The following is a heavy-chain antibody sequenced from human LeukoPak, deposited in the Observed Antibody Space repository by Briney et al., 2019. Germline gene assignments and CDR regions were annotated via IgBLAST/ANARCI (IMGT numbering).Heavy chain of an antibody. J-gene: IGHJ4*02. Sequence: SETLSLTCTVSGGSISSYYWSWIRQPPGKGLEWIGYIYYSGSTNYNPSLKSRVTISVDTSKNQFSLKLSSVTAADTAVYYCASIAAVPPQFDYWGQGTLVTVSS. CDR2: IYYSGST. D-gene: IGHD6-13*01. CDR3: ASIAAVPPQFDY. V-gene: IGHV4-59*01. CDR1: GGSISSYY.